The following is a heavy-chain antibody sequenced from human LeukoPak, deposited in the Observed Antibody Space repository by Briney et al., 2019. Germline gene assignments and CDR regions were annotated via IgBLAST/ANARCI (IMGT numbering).Heavy chain of an antibody. D-gene: IGHD2-2*01. J-gene: IGHJ6*02. CDR3: ARAGVVPVTYGMDV. CDR1: GDSVSNNNAA. CDR2: TYYRSKWYN. V-gene: IGHV6-1*01. Sequence: SQTLSLTCVISGDSVSNNNAAWNWIRQSPSRGLEWLGRTYYRSKWYNDYAESVKSRITITPDTSKNQLSLKLSSVTAADTAVYYCARAGVVPVTYGMDVWGQGTTVTVSS.